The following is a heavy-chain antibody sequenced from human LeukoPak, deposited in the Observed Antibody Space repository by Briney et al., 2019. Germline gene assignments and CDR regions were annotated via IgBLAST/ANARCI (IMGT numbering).Heavy chain of an antibody. CDR3: AKDHAVAGTNWFDH. J-gene: IGHJ5*02. CDR2: ISGIGGTT. Sequence: SISGIGGTTYYADSVKGRFTISRVNSKNSLYLQMNSLRAEDTAVYYCAKDHAVAGTNWFDHWGQGTLVTVSS. D-gene: IGHD6-19*01. V-gene: IGHV3-23*01.